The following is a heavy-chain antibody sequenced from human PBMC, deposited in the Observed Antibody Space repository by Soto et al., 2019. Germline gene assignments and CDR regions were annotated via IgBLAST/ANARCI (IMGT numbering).Heavy chain of an antibody. D-gene: IGHD3-16*01. CDR1: GGSISNYY. CDR2: MYYNGNI. V-gene: IGHV4-59*01. J-gene: IGHJ5*02. CDR3: ASGGNWFDP. Sequence: SETLSLTCSVSGGSISNYYWTWVRQSPEKGLEWIGYMYYNGNINYNPSLKSRVTISIDTSKNQFSLTLKSVTAADTAVYYCASGGNWFDPWGQGVLVTVSS.